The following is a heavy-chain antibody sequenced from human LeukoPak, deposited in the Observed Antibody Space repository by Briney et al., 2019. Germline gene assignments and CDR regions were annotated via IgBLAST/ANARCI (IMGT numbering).Heavy chain of an antibody. CDR2: FDPEDGET. D-gene: IGHD3-10*01. Sequence: ASVKVSCKVSGYTLTELSMHWVRQAPGKGLEWMGGFDPEDGETIYAQKFQGRVTMTEDTSTDTAYMELSSLRSEDTAVYYCATASPPPYGSGSYYLFDYWGQGTLVTVSS. J-gene: IGHJ4*02. CDR3: ATASPPPYGSGSYYLFDY. CDR1: GYTLTELS. V-gene: IGHV1-24*01.